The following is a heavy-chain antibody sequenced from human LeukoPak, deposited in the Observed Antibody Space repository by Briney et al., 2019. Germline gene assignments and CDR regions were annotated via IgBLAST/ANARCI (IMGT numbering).Heavy chain of an antibody. CDR1: GGSISSYY. V-gene: IGHV4-59*01. CDR2: IYYSGST. CDR3: ARMRWYSGSYYYFDY. Sequence: SETLSLTCTVSGGSISSYYWTWIQQPPGKGLEWIGYIYYSGSTNYNPSLKSRVTISVDTSKNQFSLKLSSVTAADMAVYYCARMRWYSGSYYYFDYWGQGTLVTVSS. D-gene: IGHD1-26*01. J-gene: IGHJ4*02.